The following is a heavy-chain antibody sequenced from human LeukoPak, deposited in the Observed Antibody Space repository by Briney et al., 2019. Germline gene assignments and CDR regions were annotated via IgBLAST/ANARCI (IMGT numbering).Heavy chain of an antibody. CDR3: AREKVAEWLFYYMDV. J-gene: IGHJ6*03. D-gene: IGHD3-3*01. Sequence: ASVKVSCKASGYTFTSYGISWVRQAPGQGLEWMGWISAYNGRTYYAQNLQGRVTMTTDTSTSTAYMELRSLRSDDTAVYYCAREKVAEWLFYYMDVWGKGTTVTVSS. CDR2: ISAYNGRT. CDR1: GYTFTSYG. V-gene: IGHV1-18*01.